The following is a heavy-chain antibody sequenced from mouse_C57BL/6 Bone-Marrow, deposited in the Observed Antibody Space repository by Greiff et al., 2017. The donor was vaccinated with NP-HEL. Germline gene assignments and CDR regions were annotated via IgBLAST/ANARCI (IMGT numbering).Heavy chain of an antibody. CDR2: IWRGGST. D-gene: IGHD1-1*01. CDR1: GFSLTSYG. J-gene: IGHJ2*01. CDR3: AIHYYGSSSLYFDY. V-gene: IGHV2-5*01. Sequence: QVQLKQSGPGLVQPSQSLSITCTVSGFSLTSYGVHWVRQSPGKGLEWLGVIWRGGSTDYNAAFMSRLSITKDNSKSKVFFKMNSLQADDTAIYYCAIHYYGSSSLYFDYWGQGTTLTVSS.